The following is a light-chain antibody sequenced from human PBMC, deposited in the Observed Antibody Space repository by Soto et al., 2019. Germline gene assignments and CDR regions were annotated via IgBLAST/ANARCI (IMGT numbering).Light chain of an antibody. Sequence: IVLIQSPATLSLSAGERATLSCRASQSVNTYLAWYQQRSGQAPRLLIYDASTRAAGIPARFSGSGSGTDFTLSISSLEPEDVAVYYCQQRSTWPLTFGGGTKVEIK. J-gene: IGKJ4*01. CDR1: QSVNTY. CDR3: QQRSTWPLT. CDR2: DAS. V-gene: IGKV3-11*01.